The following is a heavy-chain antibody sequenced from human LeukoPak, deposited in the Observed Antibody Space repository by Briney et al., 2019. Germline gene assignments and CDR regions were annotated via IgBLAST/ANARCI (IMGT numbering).Heavy chain of an antibody. CDR2: IYYSGST. Sequence: PSETLSLTCTVSGGSISSSSYYWGWIRQPPGKGLEWIGSIYYSGSTYYNPSLKSRVTISVDTSKNQFSLKLSSVTAADTAVYYCARRSRTTALPALSSNWFDPWGQGTLVTVSS. CDR1: GGSISSSSYY. V-gene: IGHV4-39*01. D-gene: IGHD1-1*01. J-gene: IGHJ5*02. CDR3: ARRSRTTALPALSSNWFDP.